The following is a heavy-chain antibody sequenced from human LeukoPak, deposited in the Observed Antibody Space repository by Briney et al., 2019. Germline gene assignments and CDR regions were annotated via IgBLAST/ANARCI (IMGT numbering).Heavy chain of an antibody. V-gene: IGHV4-59*08. D-gene: IGHD3-3*01. J-gene: IGHJ4*02. CDR3: ARHLYNDFWSGLGY. CDR1: GGSIRSYY. Sequence: SETLSLTCTASGGSIRSYYWSWIRQPPGKGLEWIGYISDTGSTNYNPSLKSRVTISADTSKNQLSLKLSSVTAADTAVYYCARHLYNDFWSGLGYWGQGTLVTVSS. CDR2: ISDTGST.